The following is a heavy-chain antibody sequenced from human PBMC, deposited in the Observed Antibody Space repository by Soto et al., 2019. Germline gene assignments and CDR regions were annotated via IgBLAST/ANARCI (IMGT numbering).Heavy chain of an antibody. D-gene: IGHD6-19*01. V-gene: IGHV6-1*01. J-gene: IGHJ6*02. CDR1: GDSVSSNSAA. CDR3: TRGLDKAXAGYLPPGALYEYYHSGMDV. CDR2: RYYRSKWYN. Sequence: PAQTLSLTCAISGDSVSSNSAAWNWIRQSPSRGLGWLVRRYYRSKWYNYSAVSVKSGITXXPETSKNQFSLQLHSHTPEGTSVYYCTRGLDKAXAGYLPPGALYEYYHSGMDVWGQATTVTVSS.